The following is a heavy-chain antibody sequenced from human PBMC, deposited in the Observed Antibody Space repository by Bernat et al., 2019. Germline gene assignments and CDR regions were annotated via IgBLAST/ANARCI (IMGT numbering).Heavy chain of an antibody. CDR3: ARVSVATITNWFDP. CDR1: GGSISSYY. J-gene: IGHJ5*02. V-gene: IGHV4-59*01. D-gene: IGHD5-12*01. Sequence: QVQLQESGPGLVKPSETLSLTCTVSGGSISSYYWSWIRQPPGKGLEWIGYIYYSGSTNYNPSLKSRVTISVDTSKNQFSRKLGSVTAADTAVYYCARVSVATITNWFDPWGQGTLVTVSS. CDR2: IYYSGST.